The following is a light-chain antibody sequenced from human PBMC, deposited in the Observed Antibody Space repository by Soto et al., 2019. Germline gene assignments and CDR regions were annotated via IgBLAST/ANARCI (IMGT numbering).Light chain of an antibody. CDR3: CSYAGSSRV. CDR1: SCDVGSYNL. Sequence: QSALTQPASVSGSPGQSITISCTGTSCDVGSYNLVSWYQQHPGKAPKLMIYEVSKRPSGVSNRFSGSKSGNTASLTISGLQAEDEADYYCCSYAGSSRVFGTGTKLTVL. V-gene: IGLV2-23*02. CDR2: EVS. J-gene: IGLJ1*01.